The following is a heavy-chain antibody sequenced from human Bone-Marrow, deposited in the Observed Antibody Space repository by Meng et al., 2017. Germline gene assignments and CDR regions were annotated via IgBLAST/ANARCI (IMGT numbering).Heavy chain of an antibody. V-gene: IGHV3-48*04. D-gene: IGHD1-26*01. CDR3: ARDLAYSWSYEQPDEFDI. Sequence: GGSLRPSCAASGLTSSSYWMSWVRQATGKGLEWGSYISSSGSTMYYADSVKGRFTISRDNAKNSLYLQMNSLRAEDTAVYYCARDLAYSWSYEQPDEFDIWGQGKRVTVSS. J-gene: IGHJ3*02. CDR2: ISSSGSTM. CDR1: GLTSSSYW.